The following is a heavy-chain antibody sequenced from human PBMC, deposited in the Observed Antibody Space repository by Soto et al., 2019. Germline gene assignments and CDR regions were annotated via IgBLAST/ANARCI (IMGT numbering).Heavy chain of an antibody. CDR3: ARGEEVATYYYYGMDV. J-gene: IGHJ6*02. CDR1: SGSISSYY. Sequence: SETLSLTCTVSSGSISSYYWSWIRQPPGKGLEWIGYIYYSGSTNYNPSLKSRVTISVDTSKNQFSLKLSSVTAADTAVYYCARGEEVATYYYYGMDVWGQGTTVTVSS. D-gene: IGHD5-12*01. CDR2: IYYSGST. V-gene: IGHV4-59*01.